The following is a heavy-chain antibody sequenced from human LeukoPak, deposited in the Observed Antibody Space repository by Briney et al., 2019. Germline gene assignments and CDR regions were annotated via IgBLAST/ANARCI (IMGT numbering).Heavy chain of an antibody. D-gene: IGHD6-6*01. CDR2: ISFDGSNE. CDR1: GFIFSCCG. V-gene: IGHV3-30*18. Sequence: GGSLRLSCAASGFIFSCCGMHWVRQAPGKGLEWVALISFDGSNEYYADSVKGRFTISRDNSKNTLYLQMNSLRAEDTAVYYCAKDPGYSSSSWYYFDYWGQGTLVTVSS. J-gene: IGHJ4*02. CDR3: AKDPGYSSSSWYYFDY.